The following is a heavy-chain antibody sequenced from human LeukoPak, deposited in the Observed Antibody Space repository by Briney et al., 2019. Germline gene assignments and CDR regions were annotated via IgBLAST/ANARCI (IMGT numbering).Heavy chain of an antibody. V-gene: IGHV1-46*01. CDR3: ARVSVVAAKRGYWFDP. Sequence: ASVKVSCKASGYTFTSYYMHWVRQAPGQGLEWMGIINPSGGSTSYAQKFQGRVTMTRDTSTSTVYMELSSLRSEDTAVYYCARVSVVAAKRGYWFDPWGQGTLVTVSS. J-gene: IGHJ5*02. D-gene: IGHD2-15*01. CDR2: INPSGGST. CDR1: GYTFTSYY.